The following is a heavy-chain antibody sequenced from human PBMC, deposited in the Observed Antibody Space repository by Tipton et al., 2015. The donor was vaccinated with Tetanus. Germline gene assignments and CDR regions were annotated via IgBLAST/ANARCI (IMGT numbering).Heavy chain of an antibody. CDR1: GGSINPYY. CDR2: VYSSGST. J-gene: IGHJ6*02. D-gene: IGHD4-17*01. V-gene: IGHV4-59*01. Sequence: TLSLTCTVSGGSINPYYWSWIRQPPGKGLEWIGNVYSSGSTYYNPSLKGRVTISVDTSTTQFSLRLNSVTAADTAIYYCARDRGLTTSGGIGMDVWGQGTTVTVSS. CDR3: ARDRGLTTSGGIGMDV.